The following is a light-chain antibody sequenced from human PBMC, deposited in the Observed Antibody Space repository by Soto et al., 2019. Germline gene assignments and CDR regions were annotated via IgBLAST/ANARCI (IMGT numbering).Light chain of an antibody. CDR1: QSVSSN. CDR2: GAS. J-gene: IGKJ1*01. V-gene: IGKV3-15*01. CDR3: QQYNNWPPWT. Sequence: EIVVTQSPATLSVSPGERATLSCRASQSVSSNLAWYQQKPGQAPRLLIYGASTRATGTPARFSGSGSGTGFTLTISSLQSEDFAVYYCQQYNNWPPWTFGQGTKVEIK.